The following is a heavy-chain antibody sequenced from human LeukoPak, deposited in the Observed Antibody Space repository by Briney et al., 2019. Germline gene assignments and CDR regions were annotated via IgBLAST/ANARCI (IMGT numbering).Heavy chain of an antibody. CDR3: ARALLLRNYYYYGMDV. J-gene: IGHJ6*02. Sequence: ASVKVSCKASGYTFTSYYMHWVRQAPGQGLEWMGIINPSGGSTSYAQKFQGRVTMTRDTSTSTVYMELSSLRSEDTAVYYCARALLLRNYYYYGMDVWGQGTTVTVSS. D-gene: IGHD3-9*01. CDR1: GYTFTSYY. V-gene: IGHV1-46*01. CDR2: INPSGGST.